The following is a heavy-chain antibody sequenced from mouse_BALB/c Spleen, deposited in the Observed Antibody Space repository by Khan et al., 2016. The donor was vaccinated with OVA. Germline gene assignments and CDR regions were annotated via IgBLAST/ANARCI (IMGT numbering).Heavy chain of an antibody. Sequence: EVELVESGGGLVQSGGSRKLSCAASGFTFSSFGMHWVRQAPEQGLEWVAYISSGSSTIYYADTVKGRFTISRDNPKNTLFLQMTSLRSEDTAMYYCASDGYHAMDYWGQGTSVTVSS. CDR2: ISSGSSTI. J-gene: IGHJ4*01. D-gene: IGHD2-3*01. CDR3: ASDGYHAMDY. V-gene: IGHV5-17*02. CDR1: GFTFSSFG.